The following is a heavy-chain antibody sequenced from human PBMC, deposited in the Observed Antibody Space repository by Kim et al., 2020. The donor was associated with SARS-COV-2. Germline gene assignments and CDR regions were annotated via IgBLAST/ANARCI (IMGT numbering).Heavy chain of an antibody. D-gene: IGHD3-10*01. V-gene: IGHV1-46*01. CDR1: GYTFINYY. J-gene: IGHJ5*02. CDR2: INPSDGYT. CDR3: ARSFRAGKEPDL. Sequence: ASVKVSCKASGYTFINYYVHWVRQAPGQGLEWMGIINPSDGYTSYAQRFHGRVTMISDTPATTHYMYLNYLRSDDTAVYYCARSFRAGKEPDLWGQGTLVTVSS.